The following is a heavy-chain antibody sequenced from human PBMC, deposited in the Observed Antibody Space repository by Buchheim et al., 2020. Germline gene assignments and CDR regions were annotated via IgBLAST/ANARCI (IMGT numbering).Heavy chain of an antibody. CDR2: INHSGST. D-gene: IGHD2-2*01. CDR3: ARWDREDIVVVPAASRSYWYFDL. V-gene: IGHV4-34*01. CDR1: GGSFSGYY. Sequence: QVQLQQWGAGLLKPSETLSLTCAVYGGSFSGYYWSWIRQPPGKGLEWIGEINHSGSTNYNPSLKSRVTISVDPSKNQFSLKLSSVTAADTAVYYCARWDREDIVVVPAASRSYWYFDLWGRGTL. J-gene: IGHJ2*01.